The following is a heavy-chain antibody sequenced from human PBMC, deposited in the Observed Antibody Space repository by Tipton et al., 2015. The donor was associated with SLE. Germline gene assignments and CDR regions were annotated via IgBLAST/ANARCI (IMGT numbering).Heavy chain of an antibody. D-gene: IGHD3-22*01. CDR1: GGSISSHY. CDR2: IYYSGST. V-gene: IGHV4-59*11. CDR3: ARSGEYSSGYPDAFDI. Sequence: TLSLTCTVSGGSISSHYWSWIRQPPGKGLEWIGYIYYSGSTNYNPSLKSRVTISVDTSKNQFSLKLSSVTAADTAVYYCARSGEYSSGYPDAFDIWGQGTMVTVSS. J-gene: IGHJ3*02.